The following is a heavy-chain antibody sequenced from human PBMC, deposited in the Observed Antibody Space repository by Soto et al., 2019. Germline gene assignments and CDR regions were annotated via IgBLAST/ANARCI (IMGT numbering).Heavy chain of an antibody. CDR3: VRALGSRFMEWPRFDP. Sequence: QVQLQESGPGLVRPSQTLSLTCSVSGASLRIGDYYWTWIRQPPGKGLEWIDFIYKSGTAKYNPSLSSRVSISVDTSKNQFFLSLKYVTAADTAVYYCVRALGSRFMEWPRFDPWGQGKLVTVSS. J-gene: IGHJ5*02. CDR2: IYKSGTA. D-gene: IGHD3-3*01. CDR1: GASLRIGDYY. V-gene: IGHV4-30-4*01.